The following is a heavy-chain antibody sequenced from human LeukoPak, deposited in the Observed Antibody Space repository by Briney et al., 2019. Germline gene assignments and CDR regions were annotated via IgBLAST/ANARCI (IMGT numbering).Heavy chain of an antibody. CDR1: GGSISSYY. Sequence: NSSETLSLTCTVSGGSISSYYWSWIRQPPGKGLEWIGYIYYSGSTNYNPSLKSRVTISVDTSKNQFSLKLSSVTAADTAVYYCARNRAPYYYDSGGYYPYYYYYMDVWGKGTTVTVSS. CDR2: IYYSGST. V-gene: IGHV4-59*01. D-gene: IGHD3-22*01. J-gene: IGHJ6*03. CDR3: ARNRAPYYYDSGGYYPYYYYYMDV.